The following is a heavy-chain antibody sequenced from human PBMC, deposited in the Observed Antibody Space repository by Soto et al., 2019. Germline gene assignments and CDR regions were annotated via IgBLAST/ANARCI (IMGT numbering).Heavy chain of an antibody. CDR3: ARHVRGAVTMNWFDP. J-gene: IGHJ5*02. CDR2: VEYGGST. Sequence: PSETLSLTCTVSGGFIISSNFYWGWIRQPPGKGLEWIGSVEYGGSTYDNPSLKSRVTLSADTSKNQFSLKLTSVTAADTAIYYCARHVRGAVTMNWFDPWGHGTLVTVSS. CDR1: GGFIISSNFY. D-gene: IGHD3-10*02. V-gene: IGHV4-39*01.